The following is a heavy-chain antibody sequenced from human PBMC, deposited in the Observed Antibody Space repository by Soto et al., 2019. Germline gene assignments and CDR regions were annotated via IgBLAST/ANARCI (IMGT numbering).Heavy chain of an antibody. CDR3: ARIGAGGTAMLTWGDYYGMDV. CDR2: IDWDDDK. J-gene: IGHJ6*02. V-gene: IGHV2-70*04. D-gene: IGHD5-18*01. CDR1: GFSLSTSGMR. Sequence: SGPTLVNPTQTLALTCTFSGFSLSTSGMRVSWIRQPPGKALEWLARIDWDDDKFYSTSLKTRLTISKDTSKNQVVLAMTNMDPVDTATYYCARIGAGGTAMLTWGDYYGMDVWAQGTTVAVSS.